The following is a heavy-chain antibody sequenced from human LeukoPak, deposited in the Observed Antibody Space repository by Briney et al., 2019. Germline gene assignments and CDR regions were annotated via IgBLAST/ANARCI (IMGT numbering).Heavy chain of an antibody. J-gene: IGHJ3*02. Sequence: GGSLRLSCAASGFTFSSYAMSWVRQAPGKGLEWVSAISGSGGSTYYADSVKGWFTISRDNSKNTLYLQMNSLRAEDTAVYYCARDRIRGYSYGDAFDIWGQGTMVTVSS. V-gene: IGHV3-23*01. CDR2: ISGSGGST. CDR1: GFTFSSYA. CDR3: ARDRIRGYSYGDAFDI. D-gene: IGHD5-18*01.